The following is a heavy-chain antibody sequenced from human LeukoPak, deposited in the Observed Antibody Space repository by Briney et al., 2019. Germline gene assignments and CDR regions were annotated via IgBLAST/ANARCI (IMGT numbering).Heavy chain of an antibody. D-gene: IGHD5-18*01. CDR2: INHSGST. CDR3: ARGLQASYGLDY. V-gene: IGHV4-34*01. Sequence: PSESLSLTCAVYGGSFSGYYWSWIRQPPGKGLEWIGEINHSGSTNYNPSLKSRVTISVDTSKNQFSLKLSSVTAADTAVYYCARGLQASYGLDYWGQGTLVTVSS. J-gene: IGHJ4*02. CDR1: GGSFSGYY.